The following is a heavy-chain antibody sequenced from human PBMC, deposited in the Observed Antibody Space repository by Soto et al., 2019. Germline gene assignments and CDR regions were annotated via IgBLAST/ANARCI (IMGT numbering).Heavy chain of an antibody. J-gene: IGHJ1*01. V-gene: IGHV1-18*01. Sequence: QVQLVQSGVEVKKPGASVKVSCKASGYTFTTFVITWVRQAPGQGLKGMGWINAFNGNTNYAQKLQGRVTMTTDTSTSTAYMELRSLRSDDTAVYYCGRQNAEYFQNWGQGTLVTVS. CDR3: GRQNAEYFQN. CDR2: INAFNGNT. CDR1: GYTFTTFV.